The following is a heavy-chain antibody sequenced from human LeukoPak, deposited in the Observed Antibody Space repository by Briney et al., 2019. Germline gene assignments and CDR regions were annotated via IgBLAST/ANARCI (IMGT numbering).Heavy chain of an antibody. D-gene: IGHD6-13*01. CDR1: GFTFSSYA. CDR3: ARDPTASADEFDY. V-gene: IGHV3-30*04. CDR2: ISYDGSNK. Sequence: GGSLRLSCAASGFTFSSYAMHWVRQAPGKGLEWVAVISYDGSNKYYADSVKGRFTISRDNAKNSVYLQMDRLRAEDTAVYYCARDPTASADEFDYWGQGTVVTVAS. J-gene: IGHJ4*02.